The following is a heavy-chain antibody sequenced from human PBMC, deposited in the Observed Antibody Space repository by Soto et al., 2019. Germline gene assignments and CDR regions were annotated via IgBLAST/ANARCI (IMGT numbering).Heavy chain of an antibody. J-gene: IGHJ3*02. V-gene: IGHV1-3*04. Sequence: GASVKVSCKASGYTFTTYSMHWVRQAPGQRLEWMGWINTDNGNTKYSQEFQGRVTITRDTSASTAFMELNSLISEDTAVYHCARANDFWSVFDIWGQGKMVTVS. D-gene: IGHD3-3*01. CDR3: ARANDFWSVFDI. CDR1: GYTFTTYS. CDR2: INTDNGNT.